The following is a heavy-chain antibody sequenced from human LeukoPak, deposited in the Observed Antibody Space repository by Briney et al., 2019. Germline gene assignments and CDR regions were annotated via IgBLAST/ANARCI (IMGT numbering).Heavy chain of an antibody. J-gene: IGHJ4*02. CDR3: ARVNFMYCSGGSCWPSFDY. CDR2: IKQDGSEK. V-gene: IGHV3-7*03. CDR1: GFTFSSYW. Sequence: PGGSLRLSCAASGFTFSSYWMSWVRQAPGKGLEWVANIKQDGSEKYYVDSVKGRFTISRDNAKNSLYLQMNSLRAEDTAVYYCARVNFMYCSGGSCWPSFDYWGQGTLVTVSS. D-gene: IGHD2-15*01.